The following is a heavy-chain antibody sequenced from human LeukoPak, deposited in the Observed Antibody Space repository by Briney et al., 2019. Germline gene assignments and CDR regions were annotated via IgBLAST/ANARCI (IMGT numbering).Heavy chain of an antibody. Sequence: GGSLRLSCAASGFTFSSYAMSWVRQAPGKGLEWVSTTTTAGGNTYYADSVRGRFAISRDNSKNMLYLQMNSLRAEDTAVYYCAKARSSWAGYFDCWGQGALVTVSS. V-gene: IGHV3-23*01. CDR2: TTTAGGNT. CDR1: GFTFSSYA. D-gene: IGHD2-15*01. J-gene: IGHJ4*02. CDR3: AKARSSWAGYFDC.